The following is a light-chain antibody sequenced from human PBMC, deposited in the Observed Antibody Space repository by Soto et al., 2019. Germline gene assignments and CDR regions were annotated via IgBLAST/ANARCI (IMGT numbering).Light chain of an antibody. CDR2: DAS. V-gene: IGKV3D-11*01. Sequence: EILLTQSPATLSLSPGERATVSCRASQGVSGYLAWYQQKPGQAPRLLIYDASNRATGIPARFSGSGPGTDFTLTISSLEPEDFAVYYCLQYGSSPRTFGQGTNVDIK. J-gene: IGKJ1*01. CDR3: LQYGSSPRT. CDR1: QGVSGY.